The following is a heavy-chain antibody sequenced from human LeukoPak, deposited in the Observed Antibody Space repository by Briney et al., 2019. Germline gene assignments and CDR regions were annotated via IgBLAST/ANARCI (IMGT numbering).Heavy chain of an antibody. CDR1: GYTFTSYG. D-gene: IGHD1-26*01. Sequence: ASVKVSCKASGYTFTSYGISWVRQAPGQGLEWMGWISAYNGNTNYAQKLQGRVTMTTDTSTSTAYMELRSLRSDDTAVYYCAESYSGSYSPYDAFDIWGHGTLVAVSS. CDR3: AESYSGSYSPYDAFDI. CDR2: ISAYNGNT. V-gene: IGHV1-18*01. J-gene: IGHJ3*02.